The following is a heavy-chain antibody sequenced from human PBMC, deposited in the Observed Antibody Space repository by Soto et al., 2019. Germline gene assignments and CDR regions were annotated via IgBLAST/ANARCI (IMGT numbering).Heavy chain of an antibody. CDR1: GGSISSGGYY. D-gene: IGHD2-2*01. CDR2: IYYSGST. J-gene: IGHJ4*02. V-gene: IGHV4-31*03. Sequence: SETLSLTCTVSGGSISSGGYYWSWIRQHPGKGLEWIGYIYYSGSTYYNPSLKSRVTISVDTSKNQFSLKLSSVTAADTAVYYCARDRDICSRTSCFRIFDYWGQGTLVTVSS. CDR3: ARDRDICSRTSCFRIFDY.